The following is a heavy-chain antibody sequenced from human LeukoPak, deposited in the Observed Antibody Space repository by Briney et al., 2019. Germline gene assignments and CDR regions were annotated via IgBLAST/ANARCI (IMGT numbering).Heavy chain of an antibody. Sequence: GGSLRLSCAASGFTFSSYAMNWVRQAPGKGLEWVAIISYDGSNKYYADSVKGRFTVSRDNSKNTLYLQMNSLRAEDTAVYYCARRTLYSGSHHPFDYWGQGLLVTVSS. V-gene: IGHV3-30-3*01. CDR2: ISYDGSNK. CDR3: ARRTLYSGSHHPFDY. D-gene: IGHD1-26*01. J-gene: IGHJ4*02. CDR1: GFTFSSYA.